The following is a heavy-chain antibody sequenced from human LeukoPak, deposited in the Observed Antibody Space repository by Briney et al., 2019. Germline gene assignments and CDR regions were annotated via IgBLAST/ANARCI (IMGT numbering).Heavy chain of an antibody. J-gene: IGHJ4*02. CDR1: GYTLTELS. Sequence: ASVKVSCKVSGYTLTELSMHWVRQAPGKGLEWMGGFDPEDGETIYAQKFQGRVTMTEDTSTDTAYMELSRLRSDDTAVYYCARDLRRGIQLWLLWGQGTLVTVSS. D-gene: IGHD5-18*01. CDR2: FDPEDGET. CDR3: ARDLRRGIQLWLL. V-gene: IGHV1-24*01.